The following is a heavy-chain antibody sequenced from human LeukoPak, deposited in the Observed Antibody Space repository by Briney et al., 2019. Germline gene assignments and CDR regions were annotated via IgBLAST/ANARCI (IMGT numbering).Heavy chain of an antibody. Sequence: RTSETLSLTCAVYGGSFSGYYWSWIRQPPGKGLEWIGEINHGGSTNYNPSLKSRGTILVDTSKKQFSLLLKSVTAADTAVYYCARGHEYGPYSVSWFATWGQGTLVTVSS. CDR2: INHGGST. J-gene: IGHJ5*02. V-gene: IGHV4-34*01. D-gene: IGHD4-17*01. CDR3: ARGHEYGPYSVSWFAT. CDR1: GGSFSGYY.